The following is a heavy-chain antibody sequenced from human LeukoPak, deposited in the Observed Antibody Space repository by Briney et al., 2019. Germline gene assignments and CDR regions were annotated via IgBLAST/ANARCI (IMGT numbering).Heavy chain of an antibody. J-gene: IGHJ4*02. CDR1: GFTFSSYD. CDR2: IDTAGAT. V-gene: IGHV3-13*04. D-gene: IGHD6-19*01. CDR3: ARSRGSSSGWYYFDY. Sequence: PGGSLRLSCAASGFTFSSYDMHWVRQPSGEGLEWVSAIDTAGATYYPGSVRGRFTISRENAKNSLYLQMNSLRAGDTAVYYCARSRGSSSGWYYFDYWGQGTLVTVSS.